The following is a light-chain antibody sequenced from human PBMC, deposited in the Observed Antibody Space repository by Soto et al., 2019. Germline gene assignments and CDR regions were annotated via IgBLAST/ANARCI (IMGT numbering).Light chain of an antibody. J-gene: IGLJ1*01. V-gene: IGLV2-14*01. Sequence: QSVLTQPASLSGSPGQSITISCTGTSSDIGAYDYVSWFQQHPGKAPKLMISEVNNRPSGVSNRFSGSKSGNTASLTVSGLQAEDEADYYCSSYAGSDNPYVFGTGTKVTVL. CDR3: SSYAGSDNPYV. CDR2: EVN. CDR1: SSDIGAYDY.